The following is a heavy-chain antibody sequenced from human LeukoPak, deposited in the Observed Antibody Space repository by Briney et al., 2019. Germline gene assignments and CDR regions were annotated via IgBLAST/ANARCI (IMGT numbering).Heavy chain of an antibody. V-gene: IGHV4-31*03. CDR1: GVSVSDGRYY. CDR3: ATPYCSSISCLDVFNM. D-gene: IGHD2-2*01. J-gene: IGHJ3*02. CDR2: KYYTGSA. Sequence: SQTLSLTCNVSGVSVSDGRYYWTWIRQHPAKGLEWIGYKYYTGSANYNPSLKSRLTISVDTSKNQFSLQLSSVTAADTATYYCATPYCSSISCLDVFNMWGQGTRVTVSS.